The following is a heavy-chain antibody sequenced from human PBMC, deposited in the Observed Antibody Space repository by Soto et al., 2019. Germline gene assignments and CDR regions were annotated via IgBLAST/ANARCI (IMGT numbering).Heavy chain of an antibody. CDR1: GFTFSSYA. CDR2: ISGSGGST. CDR3: AKDIWSVSGYYMDV. J-gene: IGHJ6*03. Sequence: EVQLLESGGGLVQPGGSLRLSCAASGFTFSSYAMSWVRQAPGKGLEWVSAISGSGGSTYYADSVKGRFTISRDNSKNTLYLQVNSLRAEDTAVYYCAKDIWSVSGYYMDVWGKGTTVTVSS. D-gene: IGHD3-3*01. V-gene: IGHV3-23*01.